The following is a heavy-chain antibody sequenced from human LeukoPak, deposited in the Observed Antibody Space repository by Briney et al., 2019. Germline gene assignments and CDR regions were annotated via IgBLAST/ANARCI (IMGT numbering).Heavy chain of an antibody. J-gene: IGHJ5*02. Sequence: SETLSLTSTVSGGSISSSTYYWGWIRQPPGKGLEWIGSIYHSGSSYYNPSLNSRVTISVDTSKNQFSLKLSSVTAADTAVYYCARGYSSSWYPNWFDPWGQGTLVTVSS. V-gene: IGHV4-39*07. D-gene: IGHD6-13*01. CDR1: GGSISSSTYY. CDR2: IYHSGSS. CDR3: ARGYSSSWYPNWFDP.